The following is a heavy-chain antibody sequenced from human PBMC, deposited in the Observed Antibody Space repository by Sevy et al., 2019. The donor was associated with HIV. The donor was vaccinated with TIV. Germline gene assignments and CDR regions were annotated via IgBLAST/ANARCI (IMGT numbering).Heavy chain of an antibody. CDR2: IKRDGSEK. Sequence: GGSLRLSCAASGLTFSNYWMSWVRQAPGKGLEWVANIKRDGSEKYYVDSVKGRFIISRDNAKNSLYLQMNSLRAEDTAMYYCAREELYYFDYWGQGTLVTVSS. D-gene: IGHD1-26*01. V-gene: IGHV3-7*01. CDR1: GLTFSNYW. CDR3: AREELYYFDY. J-gene: IGHJ4*02.